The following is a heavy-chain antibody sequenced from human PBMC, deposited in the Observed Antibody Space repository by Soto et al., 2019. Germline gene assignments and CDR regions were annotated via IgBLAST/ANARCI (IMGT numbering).Heavy chain of an antibody. Sequence: PSETLSLTCAVYGGSFSGYYWSWIRQPPGKGLEWIGEINHSGSTNYNPSLKSRVTISVDTSKNQFSLKLSSVTAADTAVYYCARGARGGRYYDSSGYYRPWGQGTLVTVSS. CDR1: GGSFSGYY. J-gene: IGHJ4*02. CDR3: ARGARGGRYYDSSGYYRP. CDR2: INHSGST. V-gene: IGHV4-34*01. D-gene: IGHD3-22*01.